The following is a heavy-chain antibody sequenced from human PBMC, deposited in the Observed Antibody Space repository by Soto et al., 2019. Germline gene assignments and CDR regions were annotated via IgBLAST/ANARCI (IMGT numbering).Heavy chain of an antibody. CDR2: IYTGGST. CDR3: ERVSMTTVKGYMDV. Sequence: EVQLVESGGGLVQPGGSLRLSCEASGFTVSSNYMSWVRQAPGKGLEWVSVIYTGGSTYYADSVKDRFTISRDNSKNTLYIQMNSMRAEDTAVYYCERVSMTTVKGYMDVWGKGTTVTVSS. CDR1: GFTVSSNY. J-gene: IGHJ6*03. D-gene: IGHD4-17*01. V-gene: IGHV3-66*01.